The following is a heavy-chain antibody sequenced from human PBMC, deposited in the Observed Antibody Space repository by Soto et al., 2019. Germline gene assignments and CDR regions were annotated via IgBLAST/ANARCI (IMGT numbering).Heavy chain of an antibody. CDR2: SSTYNGDT. CDR1: GYTFTSYG. D-gene: IGHD6-13*01. V-gene: IGHV1-18*01. J-gene: IGHJ4*02. CDR3: AREGLRSSSWQQTLSPFAS. Sequence: QVQLVQSGAEVKKPGASVKVSCKASGYTFTSYGINWVRQAPGQGLEWMGWSSTYNGDTNYAQKLQGRVTMTTDTSTSTAYMELRSLRSADTAVYYCAREGLRSSSWQQTLSPFASWGQGTLVTVSS.